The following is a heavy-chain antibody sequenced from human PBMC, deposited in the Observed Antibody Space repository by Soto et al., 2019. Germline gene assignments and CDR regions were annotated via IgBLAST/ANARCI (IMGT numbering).Heavy chain of an antibody. Sequence: SETLSLTCTVSGGSISSYYWSRIRQPPGKGLEWIGYIYYSGSTNYNPSLKSRVTISVDTSKNQFSLKLSSVTAADTAVYYCARWTSCFDYWGQGTLVTVSS. V-gene: IGHV4-59*01. CDR3: ARWTSCFDY. CDR1: GGSISSYY. D-gene: IGHD2-2*01. J-gene: IGHJ4*02. CDR2: IYYSGST.